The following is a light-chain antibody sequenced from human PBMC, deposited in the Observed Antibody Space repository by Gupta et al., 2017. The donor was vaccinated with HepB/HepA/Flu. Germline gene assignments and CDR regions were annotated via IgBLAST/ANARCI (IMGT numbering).Light chain of an antibody. CDR3: QQDNNWPL. CDR2: GAS. V-gene: IGKV3-15*01. Sequence: EIVMTQSPATLSVSPGERATLSCRASQSVSSNLAWYQQKPGQAPRLIIYGASNRATGIPDRFSGSGYGTEFTLTSSSRQYEDFAVYYWQQDNNWPLFGHGTKVDIK. J-gene: IGKJ3*01. CDR1: QSVSSN.